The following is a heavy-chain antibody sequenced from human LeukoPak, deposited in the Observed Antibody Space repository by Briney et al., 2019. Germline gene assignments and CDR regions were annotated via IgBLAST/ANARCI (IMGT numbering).Heavy chain of an antibody. D-gene: IGHD6-19*01. CDR1: GFTFSSYG. CDR2: ISYDGSNK. Sequence: GGSLRLSCAASGFTFSSYGMLWVRQAPGKGLEWVAVISYDGSNKYYADSVKGRFTISRDNSKNTLYLQMNSLRAEDTAVYYCAKEGVGSGWSLGAFDIWGQGTMVTVAS. J-gene: IGHJ3*02. CDR3: AKEGVGSGWSLGAFDI. V-gene: IGHV3-30*18.